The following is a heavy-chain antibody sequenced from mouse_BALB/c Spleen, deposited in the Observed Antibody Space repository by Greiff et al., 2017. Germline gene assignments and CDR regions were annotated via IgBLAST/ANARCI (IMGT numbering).Heavy chain of an antibody. CDR2: IWAGGST. J-gene: IGHJ4*01. D-gene: IGHD2-3*01. V-gene: IGHV2-9*02. CDR3: ARDPSYDGLYYYAMDY. Sequence: QVQLKESGPDLVAPSQSLSITCTVSGFSLTSYGVHWVRQPPGKGLEWLGVIWAGGSTNYNSALMSRLSISKDNSKSQVFLKMNSLQTDDTAMYYCARDPSYDGLYYYAMDYWGQGTSVTVSS. CDR1: GFSLTSYG.